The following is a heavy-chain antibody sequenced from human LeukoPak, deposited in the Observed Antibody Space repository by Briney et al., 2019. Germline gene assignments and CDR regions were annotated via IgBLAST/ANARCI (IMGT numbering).Heavy chain of an antibody. V-gene: IGHV4-59*08. CDR3: ARAPHIGSGWYVWFDP. CDR2: IDHTGST. CDR1: GASISMHY. D-gene: IGHD6-19*01. J-gene: IGHJ5*02. Sequence: PSETLSLTCSVAGASISMHYWSWIRQPPGKGLEWIGYIDHTGSTNYNHTLNSSVTISRDTSKNHFSMELSSLTAAVTAVYYCARAPHIGSGWYVWFDPWGQGTLVNVSS.